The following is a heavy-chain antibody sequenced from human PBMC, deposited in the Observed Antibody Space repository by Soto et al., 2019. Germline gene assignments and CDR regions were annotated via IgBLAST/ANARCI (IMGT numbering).Heavy chain of an antibody. Sequence: QVQLQESGPGLVKPSETLSLTCTVSGGSISSYYWSWIRQPPGKGLEWIGYIYYSGSTNYNPSLKSRGPISVDTSKNQFSLKLSSVTAADTAVYYCARGGGSGSYFVYYYGMDVWGQGTTVTVSS. CDR2: IYYSGST. CDR1: GGSISSYY. V-gene: IGHV4-59*01. CDR3: ARGGGSGSYFVYYYGMDV. D-gene: IGHD3-10*01. J-gene: IGHJ6*02.